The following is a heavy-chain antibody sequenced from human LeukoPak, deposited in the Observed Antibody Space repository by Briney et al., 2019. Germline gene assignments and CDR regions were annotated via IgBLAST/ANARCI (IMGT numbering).Heavy chain of an antibody. CDR3: AKSDSPLCTVTTYDY. J-gene: IGHJ4*02. D-gene: IGHD4-17*01. V-gene: IGHV3-30*18. CDR1: GFTFSSYG. Sequence: GGSLRLSCAASGFTFSSYGMHLVRQAPGKGLEWVAVISYDGSNKYYADSVKGRFTISRDNSKNTLYLQMNSLRAEDTAVYYCAKSDSPLCTVTTYDYWGQGTLVTVSS. CDR2: ISYDGSNK.